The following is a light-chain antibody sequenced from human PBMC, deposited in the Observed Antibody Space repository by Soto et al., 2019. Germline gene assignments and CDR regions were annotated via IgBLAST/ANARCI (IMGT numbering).Light chain of an antibody. CDR1: SSDVGRYNY. J-gene: IGLJ1*01. CDR3: SSYACSNNPYV. V-gene: IGLV2-8*01. Sequence: QSVLTQPPSASGSPGQSVTISCTGTSSDVGRYNYVSWYQQHPGKAPKLIVYEVIKRPSGVPDRFSASKSGNTASLTVSGLQAYDESDYYCSSYACSNNPYVFGTGTKLTVL. CDR2: EVI.